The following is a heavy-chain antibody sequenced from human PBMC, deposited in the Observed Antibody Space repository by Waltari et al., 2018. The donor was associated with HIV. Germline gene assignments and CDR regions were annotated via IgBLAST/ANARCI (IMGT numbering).Heavy chain of an antibody. D-gene: IGHD3-3*01. J-gene: IGHJ4*02. V-gene: IGHV1-8*01. CDR1: GYSFIAFD. Sequence: QVELVQSGAGIKKPRASLRVSCKESGYSFIAFDSNWVRRAPGRGLEWVGWMNPDNGDAGYGHKFKGRFSLTRDTSTDTAYMDVTNLNPEDTAIYYCTKGRRGALFGDEWGQGTLVTVSS. CDR2: MNPDNGDA. CDR3: TKGRRGALFGDE.